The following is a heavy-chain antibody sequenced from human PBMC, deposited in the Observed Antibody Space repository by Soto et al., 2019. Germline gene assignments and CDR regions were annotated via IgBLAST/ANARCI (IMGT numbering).Heavy chain of an antibody. Sequence: GGSLRLSXAASGFTFSDYYMTWIRQAPGKGLEWVSYISGSGSTFYYADSVKGRFTISRDNAKNSLFLQMNSLRVEDTAVYYCASTFSATVWYFDLWGRGTLVTVSS. D-gene: IGHD4-17*01. J-gene: IGHJ2*01. CDR3: ASTFSATVWYFDL. CDR1: GFTFSDYY. V-gene: IGHV3-11*01. CDR2: ISGSGSTF.